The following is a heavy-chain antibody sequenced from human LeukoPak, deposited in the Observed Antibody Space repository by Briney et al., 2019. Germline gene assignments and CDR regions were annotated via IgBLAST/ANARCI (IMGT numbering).Heavy chain of an antibody. D-gene: IGHD6-13*01. J-gene: IGHJ3*02. Sequence: ASVRVSCKASGYTFTGYYMHWVRQAPGQGLEWMGWINPNSGGTNYAQKFQGRVTMTRDTSISTAYMELSRLRSDDTAVYYCARDRTRYSSSWYHAFDIWGQGTMVTVSS. CDR2: INPNSGGT. CDR3: ARDRTRYSSSWYHAFDI. V-gene: IGHV1-2*02. CDR1: GYTFTGYY.